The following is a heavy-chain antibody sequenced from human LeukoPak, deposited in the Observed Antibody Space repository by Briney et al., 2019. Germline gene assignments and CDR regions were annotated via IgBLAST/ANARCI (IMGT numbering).Heavy chain of an antibody. Sequence: GGSLRLSCAASGFTFSSYSMNWVRQAPGKGLEWVSSISSSSSYIYYADSVKGRFTISRDNAKNSLYLQMNSLGAEDTAVYYCARARVRGVIRYFDYWGQGTLVTVSS. D-gene: IGHD3-10*01. CDR1: GFTFSSYS. J-gene: IGHJ4*02. CDR2: ISSSSSYI. CDR3: ARARVRGVIRYFDY. V-gene: IGHV3-21*01.